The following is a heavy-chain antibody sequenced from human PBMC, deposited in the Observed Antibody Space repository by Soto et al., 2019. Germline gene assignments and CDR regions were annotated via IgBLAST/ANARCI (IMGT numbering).Heavy chain of an antibody. CDR2: VSSTGST. D-gene: IGHD3-22*01. J-gene: IGHJ5*02. CDR1: GGSLNSYY. Sequence: SETLSLTCTVSGGSLNSYYWTRIRQSPGKGLEWIGYVSSTGSTNYNPSLKSRLTMSLDTSTNEVSLSLTSVTAADAAVYFCARFSPPRKSYDSNPGWFDPWGQGIMVTVSS. V-gene: IGHV4-59*01. CDR3: ARFSPPRKSYDSNPGWFDP.